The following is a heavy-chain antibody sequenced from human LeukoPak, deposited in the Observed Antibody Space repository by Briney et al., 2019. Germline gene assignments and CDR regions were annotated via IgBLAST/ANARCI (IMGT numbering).Heavy chain of an antibody. J-gene: IGHJ4*02. D-gene: IGHD2-21*02. CDR1: GLTVSSNS. CDR2: IYSGGNT. Sequence: GGSLRLSCAASGLTVSSNSMSWVRQAPGKGLEWVSFIYSGGNTYYADSVKGRFTISRDNSKNTLYLQMNSLRAEDTAVYYCAKEPPVVVTAQLDYWGQGTLVTVSS. V-gene: IGHV3-53*01. CDR3: AKEPPVVVTAQLDY.